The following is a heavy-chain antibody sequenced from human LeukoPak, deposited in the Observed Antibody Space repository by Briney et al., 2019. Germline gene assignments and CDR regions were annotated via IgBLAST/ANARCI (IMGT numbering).Heavy chain of an antibody. CDR1: GLTFNTYW. CDR2: IKKDGSET. J-gene: IGHJ4*02. V-gene: IGHV3-7*01. CDR3: MAGAGWQGDY. Sequence: GGSLRLSCVASGLTFNTYWMNWFRQAPAKGPEWVANIKKDGSETYYVESVKGRFTISRDNAKNSVYLQMNSLRVEDTAVYYCMAGAGWQGDYWGQGTLVTVSS. D-gene: IGHD1-26*01.